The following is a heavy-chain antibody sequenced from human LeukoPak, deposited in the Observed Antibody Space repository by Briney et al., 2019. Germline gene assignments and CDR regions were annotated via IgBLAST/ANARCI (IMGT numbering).Heavy chain of an antibody. V-gene: IGHV3-30*18. CDR3: AKDPVQYCSGGSCYGYYFDY. J-gene: IGHJ4*02. D-gene: IGHD2-15*01. CDR2: ISYDGSNK. Sequence: GGSLRLSCAASGFTFSSYGMPWVRQAPGKGLEWVAVISYDGSNKYYADSVKGRFTISRDNSKNTLYLQMNSLRAEDTAVYYCAKDPVQYCSGGSCYGYYFDYWGQGTLVTVSS. CDR1: GFTFSSYG.